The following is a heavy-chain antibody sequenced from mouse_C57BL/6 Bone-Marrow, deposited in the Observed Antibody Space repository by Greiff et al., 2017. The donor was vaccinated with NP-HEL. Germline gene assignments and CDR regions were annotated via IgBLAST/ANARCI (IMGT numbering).Heavy chain of an antibody. V-gene: IGHV10-1*01. CDR2: IRSKSNNYAT. Sequence: DVKLVESGGGLVQPKGSLKLSCAASGFSFNTYAMNWVRQAPGKGLEWVARIRSKSNNYATYYADSVKDRFTISRDDSEIMLYLQMNNLKTQDTAMYYGVRQRLPHLFAYWGQGTLVTVSA. CDR1: GFSFNTYA. CDR3: VRQRLPHLFAY. J-gene: IGHJ3*01. D-gene: IGHD2-2*01.